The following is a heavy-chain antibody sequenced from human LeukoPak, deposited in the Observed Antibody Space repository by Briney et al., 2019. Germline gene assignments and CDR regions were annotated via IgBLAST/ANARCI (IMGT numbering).Heavy chain of an antibody. Sequence: SETLSLTCTVSGGSISSYYWSWIRQPPGKGLEWIGYIYYSGSTSYNPSLKSRVTISVDTSKNQFSLKLSSVTAADTAVYYCARVDGAAGTAYFDYWGQGTLVTVSS. CDR1: GGSISSYY. J-gene: IGHJ4*02. D-gene: IGHD6-13*01. CDR2: IYYSGST. V-gene: IGHV4-59*01. CDR3: ARVDGAAGTAYFDY.